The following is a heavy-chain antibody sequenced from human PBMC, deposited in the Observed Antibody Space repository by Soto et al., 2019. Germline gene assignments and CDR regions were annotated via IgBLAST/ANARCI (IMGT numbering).Heavy chain of an antibody. V-gene: IGHV4-30-2*01. D-gene: IGHD5-18*01. J-gene: IGHJ6*01. CDR2: INHSGST. CDR1: GDTISTGGYT. Sequence: SETLSLTCDVSGDTISTGGYTWAWIRQPPGKALEWIGEINHSGSTNYNPSLKSRVTISVDKSKNQFSLKLSSVTAADTAVYYCASKMVTYGMDVWGQGTTVTVYS. CDR3: ASKMVTYGMDV.